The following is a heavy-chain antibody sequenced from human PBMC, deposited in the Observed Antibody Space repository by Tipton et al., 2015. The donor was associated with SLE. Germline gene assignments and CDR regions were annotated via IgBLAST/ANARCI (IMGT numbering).Heavy chain of an antibody. V-gene: IGHV4-59*02. CDR3: SRGGAISKWLDP. D-gene: IGHD4/OR15-4a*01. J-gene: IGHJ5*02. CDR1: GDSVRNHY. Sequence: LRLSCTVSGDSVRNHYWSWVRPPPGKGLEWIGYVFYTGSTFYNPSLKSRVTMSVDTSKNQFSLRLTSVTAADTAIYYCSRGGAISKWLDPWGQGTLVTVSS. CDR2: VFYTGST.